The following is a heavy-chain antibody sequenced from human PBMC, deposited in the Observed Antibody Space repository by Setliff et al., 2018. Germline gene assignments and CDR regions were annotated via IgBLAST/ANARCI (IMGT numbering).Heavy chain of an antibody. Sequence: NPSETLSLTCTVSGGSISNYYWSWIRQPAGKGLEWIGRIYTSGSTNYNPSLKSRVTMSVVTSKNQFSLKLSSVTAADTAVYYCARKGISALSGAFDMWGQGTMVTVSS. J-gene: IGHJ3*02. CDR3: ARKGISALSGAFDM. V-gene: IGHV4-4*07. D-gene: IGHD1-26*01. CDR1: GGSISNYY. CDR2: IYTSGST.